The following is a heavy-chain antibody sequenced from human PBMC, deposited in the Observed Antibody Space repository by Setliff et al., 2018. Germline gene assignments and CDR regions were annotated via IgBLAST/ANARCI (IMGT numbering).Heavy chain of an antibody. CDR1: GYSFSTYS. D-gene: IGHD3-16*02. CDR3: GRANRFATIVWKGDYYMDV. Sequence: ASVKVSCKASGYSFSTYSRSWIRQAPGQGLEWMGWINTNSGNPSYAQGVTGRFVFSLDTSVSTAYLHIGSLKPQETAMYYSGRANRFATIVWKGDYYMDVWGKGTTVTVSS. CDR2: INTNSGNP. V-gene: IGHV7-4-1*01. J-gene: IGHJ6*03.